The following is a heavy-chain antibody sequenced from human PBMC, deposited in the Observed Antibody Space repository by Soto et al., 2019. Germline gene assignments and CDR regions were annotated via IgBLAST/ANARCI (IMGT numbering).Heavy chain of an antibody. CDR3: AGWYQLPTGGLYYFYGMDV. J-gene: IGHJ6*02. D-gene: IGHD2-2*01. Sequence: QVQLVQSGAEVKKPGASVKVSCKASGYTFTSYGISWVRQAPGQGLEWMGWISAYNGNTNYAQKLQGRVTMTTDTSTSTAYMELRRLRSDDTALYYCAGWYQLPTGGLYYFYGMDVWGQGTTVTVSS. V-gene: IGHV1-18*01. CDR2: ISAYNGNT. CDR1: GYTFTSYG.